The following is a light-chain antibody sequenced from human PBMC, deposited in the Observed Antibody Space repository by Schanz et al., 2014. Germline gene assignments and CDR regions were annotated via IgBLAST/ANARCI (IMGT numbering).Light chain of an antibody. CDR1: TSNLGATYD. J-gene: IGLJ3*02. CDR2: ANN. V-gene: IGLV1-40*01. Sequence: QSVLTQPPSVSGAPGQRVTISCTGSTSNLGATYDVHWYQQLPGAAPKLLIYANNIRPSGVPDRFSGSKSGTSASLAITGLQAEDEANYYCSSFGGSNNPPWVFGGGTKLTVL. CDR3: SSFGGSNNPPWV.